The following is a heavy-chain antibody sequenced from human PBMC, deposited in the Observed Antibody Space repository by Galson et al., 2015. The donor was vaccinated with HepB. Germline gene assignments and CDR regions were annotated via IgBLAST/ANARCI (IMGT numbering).Heavy chain of an antibody. CDR1: GYSFTTYW. CDR3: ARSYSNTNLGAYQFYDMDV. J-gene: IGHJ6*02. V-gene: IGHV5-51*01. CDR2: IYPGNSDT. Sequence: QSGAEVTKPGESLKISCKASGYSFTTYWNAWVRQIPGRGLEWMGIIYPGNSDTRYSTSFQGQVTISADKSISTADLQWSSLKASDTATYSCARSYSNTNLGAYQFYDMDVWGQGTTITVSS. D-gene: IGHD3-16*01.